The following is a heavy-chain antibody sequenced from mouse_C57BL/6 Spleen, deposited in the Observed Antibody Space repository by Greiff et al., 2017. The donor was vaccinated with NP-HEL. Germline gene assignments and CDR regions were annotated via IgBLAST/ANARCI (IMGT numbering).Heavy chain of an antibody. J-gene: IGHJ2*01. D-gene: IGHD5-1*01. V-gene: IGHV5-17*01. CDR2: ISSGSSTI. CDR3: AREYGGYYFDY. Sequence: EVKLVESGGGLVKPGGSLKLSCAASGFTFSDYGMHWVRQAPEKGLEWVAYISSGSSTIYYTDTVKGRFTISRDNAKNTLFLQMTSLRSEDTAMYYCAREYGGYYFDYWGQGTTLTVSS. CDR1: GFTFSDYG.